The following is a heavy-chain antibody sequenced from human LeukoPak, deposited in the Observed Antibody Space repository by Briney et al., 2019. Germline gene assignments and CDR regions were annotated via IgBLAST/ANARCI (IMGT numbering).Heavy chain of an antibody. CDR2: INHSGST. CDR1: GGSFSGYY. V-gene: IGHV4-34*01. CDR3: ARSVTVTPFDY. J-gene: IGHJ4*02. Sequence: SETLCLTCAVYGGSFSGYYWSWIRQPPGKGLEWIGEINHSGSTNYNPSLKSRVTISVDTSKNQFSLKLSSVTAADTAVYYCARSVTVTPFDYWGQGTLVTVSS. D-gene: IGHD4-17*01.